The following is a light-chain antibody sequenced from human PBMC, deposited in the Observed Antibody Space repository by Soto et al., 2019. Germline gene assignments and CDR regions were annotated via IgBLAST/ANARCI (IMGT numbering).Light chain of an antibody. J-gene: IGKJ5*01. CDR2: GAS. CDR3: QQYGSAAPIT. CDR1: QSVSSN. V-gene: IGKV3-20*01. Sequence: EIVITQSPATLSVSPGERATLSCRASQSVSSNLAWYQQKPGQAPRLLIYGASTRATGIPDRFSGSGSETDFTLTISRLEPEDFALYYCQQYGSAAPITFGQGTRLEI.